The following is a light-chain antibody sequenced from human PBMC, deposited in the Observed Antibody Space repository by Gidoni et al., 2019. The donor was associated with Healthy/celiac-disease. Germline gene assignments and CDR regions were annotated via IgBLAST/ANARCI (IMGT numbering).Light chain of an antibody. Sequence: DIQMTQSPSSLSASVGDRVTITCQASQDISNYLNWYQQKPGKAPKHLIYDASNLETGVPSRFSGSGSGTDFTFTSSSLQPEDIATYYCQQYDNLPLTFGGXTKVEIK. CDR2: DAS. V-gene: IGKV1-33*01. CDR3: QQYDNLPLT. CDR1: QDISNY. J-gene: IGKJ4*01.